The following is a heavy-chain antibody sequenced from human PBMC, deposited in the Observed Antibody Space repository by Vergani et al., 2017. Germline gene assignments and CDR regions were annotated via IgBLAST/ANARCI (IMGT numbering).Heavy chain of an antibody. V-gene: IGHV4-38-2*01. CDR2: IYRTGRT. CDR1: GFSIDNGYY. J-gene: IGHJ4*02. D-gene: IGHD3-9*01. CDR3: ARRSGIVYDIFSGTQYFFDF. Sequence: QVQLQESGPGLVKPSETLSLTCAVSGFSIDNGYYWDWIRQPPGKGLEWIGSIYRTGRTHFNPSLKSRVTISVVTSNNHFSLRLISLTAADTAVYYCARRSGIVYDIFSGTQYFFDFWGQGTLVTVSS.